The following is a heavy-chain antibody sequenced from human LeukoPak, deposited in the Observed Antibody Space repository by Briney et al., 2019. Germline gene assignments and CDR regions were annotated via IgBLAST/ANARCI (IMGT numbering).Heavy chain of an antibody. CDR3: AHSHILSPSGGGYVDY. D-gene: IGHD3-16*01. CDR1: GFSLSTSRVG. V-gene: IGHV2-5*02. J-gene: IGHJ4*02. Sequence: SGPSLVNPTQTLTLTCTFSGFSLSTSRVGVGWIRQPPGKALEWLALVYWDDTKGYSPSLKSRLTITKDTSKNQVVLTMTNMDPVDTGTYFCAHSHILSPSGGGYVDYWGQGTLVTVS. CDR2: VYWDDTK.